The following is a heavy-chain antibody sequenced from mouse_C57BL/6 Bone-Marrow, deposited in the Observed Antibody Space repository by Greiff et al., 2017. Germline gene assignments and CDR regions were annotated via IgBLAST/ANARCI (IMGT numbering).Heavy chain of an antibody. Sequence: VKLVESGPGLVAPSQSLSITCTVSGFSFTSYGVSWVRQPPGKGLEWLGVIWGDGSTNNHSALITRQSISKDNSKSQVFLKLNSLQTDDTATYYCAERGYYSNPYAMGYWGQGTSVTVAS. CDR1: GFSFTSYG. J-gene: IGHJ4*01. CDR2: IWGDGST. CDR3: AERGYYSNPYAMGY. V-gene: IGHV2-3*01. D-gene: IGHD2-5*01.